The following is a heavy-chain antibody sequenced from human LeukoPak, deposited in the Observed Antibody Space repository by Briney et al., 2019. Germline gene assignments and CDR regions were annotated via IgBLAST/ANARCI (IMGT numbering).Heavy chain of an antibody. CDR3: ARDFADYGGFESGYGMDV. CDR2: IYYSGTT. Sequence: PSETLSLTCTVSGGTFSSGDYYWSRNRQPPGKDLEWIVYIYYSGTTYYNPSLKSRVTISVDTSKNQFSLKLSSVTAADTAVYYCARDFADYGGFESGYGMDVWGKGTTVTVSS. J-gene: IGHJ6*01. V-gene: IGHV4-30-4*01. D-gene: IGHD4-23*01. CDR1: GGTFSSGDYY.